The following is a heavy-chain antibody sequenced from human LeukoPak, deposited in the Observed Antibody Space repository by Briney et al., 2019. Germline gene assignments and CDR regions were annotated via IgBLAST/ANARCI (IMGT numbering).Heavy chain of an antibody. CDR2: ISSSSSNI. J-gene: IGHJ3*02. D-gene: IGHD1-26*01. CDR3: ARGWELLSAFDI. V-gene: IGHV3-48*01. CDR1: GFTFSSYR. Sequence: PGGSVRLSCAASGFTFSSYRMNWVRQAPGKGLEGVSYISSSSSNIYYADSVKGRFTISRDNAKNSLYLQMNSLRAEDTAVYYGARGWELLSAFDIWGQGTMVTVSS.